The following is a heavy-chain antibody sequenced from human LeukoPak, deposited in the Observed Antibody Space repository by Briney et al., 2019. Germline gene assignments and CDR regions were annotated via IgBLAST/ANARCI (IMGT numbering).Heavy chain of an antibody. Sequence: PGRSLRLSCAASGFTFSSYGMHWVRQAPGKGLEWVAVISYDGSNKYYADSVKGRFTTSRDNSKNTLYLQMNSLRAEDTAVYYCARASSLWFAFDIWGQGTMVTVSS. V-gene: IGHV3-30*03. CDR1: GFTFSSYG. J-gene: IGHJ3*02. D-gene: IGHD3-10*01. CDR2: ISYDGSNK. CDR3: ARASSLWFAFDI.